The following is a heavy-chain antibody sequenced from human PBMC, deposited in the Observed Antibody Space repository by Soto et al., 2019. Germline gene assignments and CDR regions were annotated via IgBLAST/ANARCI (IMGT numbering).Heavy chain of an antibody. V-gene: IGHV5-51*01. Sequence: GESLKISCKGSGYRFTSYWIGWVRQIPGKGLEWMGIIYPGDSDTKYSPSLQGQVTISADTSISTAYLQWTSLKASDTAMYYCARSRRGAYSSGWYSPSGYYNYGIDVWGQGTKVTVSS. D-gene: IGHD6-19*01. CDR3: ARSRRGAYSSGWYSPSGYYNYGIDV. J-gene: IGHJ6*02. CDR2: IYPGDSDT. CDR1: GYRFTSYW.